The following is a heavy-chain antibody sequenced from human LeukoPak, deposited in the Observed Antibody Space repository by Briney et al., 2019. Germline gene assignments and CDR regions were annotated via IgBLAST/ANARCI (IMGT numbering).Heavy chain of an antibody. CDR2: IYYSGST. J-gene: IGHJ4*02. Sequence: SETLSLTCAVSGGSISSSNWWSWVRQPPGKGLEWIGSIYYSGSTYYNPSLKSRVTISVDTSKNQFSLKLSSVTAADTAVYYCARGGGGLPFDYWGQGTLVTVSS. CDR3: ARGGGGLPFDY. D-gene: IGHD2-15*01. V-gene: IGHV4-39*01. CDR1: GGSISSSNW.